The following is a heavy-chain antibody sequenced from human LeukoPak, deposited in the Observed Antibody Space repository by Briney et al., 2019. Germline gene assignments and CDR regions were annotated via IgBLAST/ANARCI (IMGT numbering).Heavy chain of an antibody. Sequence: KPSETLSLTCTVSGGSISSYYWSWIRQPPGKGLEWIGYIYYSGSTNYNPSLKSRVAISVDTSKNQFSLKVRSVTAADTAVYYCARATSTSCFAIWGQGTLVTVSS. CDR1: GGSISSYY. J-gene: IGHJ4*02. V-gene: IGHV4-59*01. CDR3: ARATSTSCFAI. D-gene: IGHD2-2*01. CDR2: IYYSGST.